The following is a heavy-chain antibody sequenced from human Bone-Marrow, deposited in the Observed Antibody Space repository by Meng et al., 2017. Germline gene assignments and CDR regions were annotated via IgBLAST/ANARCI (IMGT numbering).Heavy chain of an antibody. V-gene: IGHV3-7*03. CDR2: IKQDGKEK. Sequence: GESLKISCAGSGFSFSDHWMSWVRQAPGKRLQWVAKIKQDGKEKDYVDSVKGRFTISRDNAQNSLYLQMNSLRAEDTALYYCAKERYYGMDVWGQGTTVTVSS. CDR1: GFSFSDHW. J-gene: IGHJ6*02. CDR3: AKERYYGMDV.